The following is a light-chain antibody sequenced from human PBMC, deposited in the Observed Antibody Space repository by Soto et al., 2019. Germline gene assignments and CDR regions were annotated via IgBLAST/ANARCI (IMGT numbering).Light chain of an antibody. CDR1: QSVGRN. CDR3: QRYNNWPIT. Sequence: EIVMTQSPASLSVSPGERVTLSCRAAQSVGRNLAWYQQKPGQAPRLLIYDASTRAAGTPARFSGSGSGTDFTLTISSLQSEDFAVYFCQRYNNWPITFGPGTKVEIK. CDR2: DAS. V-gene: IGKV3-15*01. J-gene: IGKJ3*01.